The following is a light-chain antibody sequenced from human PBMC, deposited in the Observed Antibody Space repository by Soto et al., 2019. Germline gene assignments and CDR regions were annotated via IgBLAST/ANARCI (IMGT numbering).Light chain of an antibody. Sequence: DIQMTQSPSTLSASVGDRVTISCRASQNIGTYLAWYQQQPGSAPKLLLFEASALKGGVPSRFGGSASATEFTLTISSLQPDDFATYYCQQYHSLPWTFGQGSKVDVK. J-gene: IGKJ1*01. CDR2: EAS. V-gene: IGKV1-5*03. CDR3: QQYHSLPWT. CDR1: QNIGTY.